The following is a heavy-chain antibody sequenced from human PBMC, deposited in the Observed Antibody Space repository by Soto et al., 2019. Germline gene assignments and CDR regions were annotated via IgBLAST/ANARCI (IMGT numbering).Heavy chain of an antibody. CDR3: TREHITILGVVTIFDDY. CDR2: IRSKAYGGTT. J-gene: IGHJ4*02. V-gene: IGHV3-49*04. D-gene: IGHD3-3*01. CDR1: GFTFGDYA. Sequence: PGGSLRLSCTASGFTFGDYAMSWVRQAPGKGLEWVGFIRSKAYGGTTEYAASVKGRFTISRGDSKSIAYLQMISLKTEDTAVYYCTREHITILGVVTIFDDYWGQGTLVTVSS.